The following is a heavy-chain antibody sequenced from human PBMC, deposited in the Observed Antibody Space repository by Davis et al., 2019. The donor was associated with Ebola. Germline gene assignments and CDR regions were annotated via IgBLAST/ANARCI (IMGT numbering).Heavy chain of an antibody. J-gene: IGHJ4*02. D-gene: IGHD2-21*01. CDR2: ISYDGSDK. CDR3: ATGVVGY. Sequence: GGSLRLSCAASGFTFSHYGMHWVRQAPGKGLEWVSVISYDGSDKYYADSVKGRFTISRDNSKNTLYLQMNSLRAEDTAVYYCATGVVGYWGQGTLVTVSS. CDR1: GFTFSHYG. V-gene: IGHV3-30*03.